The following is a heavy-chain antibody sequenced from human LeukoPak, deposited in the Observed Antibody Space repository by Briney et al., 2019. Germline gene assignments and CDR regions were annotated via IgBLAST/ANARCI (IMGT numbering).Heavy chain of an antibody. CDR3: AREGSALLWRAFDI. J-gene: IGHJ3*02. V-gene: IGHV4-4*07. Sequence: SETLSLTCNVSGGSLSGFYWSWIRQPAGKGLEGIGRIYTSGSTNYNASLKSRVTMSVDTSKNQFSLNLNSVTAADTAVYYCAREGSALLWRAFDIWGQGTLVTVSS. CDR1: GGSLSGFY. D-gene: IGHD2-15*01. CDR2: IYTSGST.